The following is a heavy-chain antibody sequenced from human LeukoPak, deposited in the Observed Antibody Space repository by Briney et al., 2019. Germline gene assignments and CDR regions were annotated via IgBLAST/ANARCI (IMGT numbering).Heavy chain of an antibody. J-gene: IGHJ4*02. CDR2: IYTSGST. Sequence: SETLSLTCTVSGGSISSYYWSWIRQPPGKGLEWIGYIYTSGSTNYNPSLKSRVTISVDTSKNQFSLKLSSVTAADTAVYYCARQSYETYHYDSSGYYYDYWGQGTLVTVSS. CDR3: ARQSYETYHYDSSGYYYDY. D-gene: IGHD3-22*01. V-gene: IGHV4-4*09. CDR1: GGSISSYY.